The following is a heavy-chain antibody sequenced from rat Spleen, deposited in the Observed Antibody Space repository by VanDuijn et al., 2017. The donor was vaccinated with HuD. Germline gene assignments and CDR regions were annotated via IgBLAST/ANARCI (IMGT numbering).Heavy chain of an antibody. CDR2: IKAKSNNYAT. J-gene: IGHJ4*01. V-gene: IGHV6-6*01. CDR3: ASYYDGPSYVMDA. Sequence: EVQVLESGGGLVQPGNSLKLSCATSGFTFSTAWMYWYRQFPEKRLEWVARIKAKSNNYATDYTESVKGRFTISRDDSKSSIYLQMNNLKEEDTAIYYCASYYDGPSYVMDAWGQGASVTVSS. D-gene: IGHD1-12*02. CDR1: GFTFSTAW.